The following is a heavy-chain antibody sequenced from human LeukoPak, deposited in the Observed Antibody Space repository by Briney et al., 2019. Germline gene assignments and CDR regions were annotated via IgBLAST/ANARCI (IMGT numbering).Heavy chain of an antibody. Sequence: GGSLRLSCAVSGFTFSSYAMSWVRQAPGRGLEWVSAISDSGDSTYYADSVKGRFTISRDNSKNTLYLQMNSLRAEDTAVYYCAKGTFGLDYWGQGTLVTVSS. CDR2: ISDSGDST. V-gene: IGHV3-23*01. D-gene: IGHD3-3*02. J-gene: IGHJ4*02. CDR3: AKGTFGLDY. CDR1: GFTFSSYA.